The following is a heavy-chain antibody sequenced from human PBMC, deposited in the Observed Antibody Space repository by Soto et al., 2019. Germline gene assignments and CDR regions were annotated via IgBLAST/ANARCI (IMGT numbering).Heavy chain of an antibody. J-gene: IGHJ3*01. CDR2: ITASGGLT. CDR3: ARDSGTYRFDAFDV. V-gene: IGHV3-23*01. D-gene: IGHD1-26*01. CDR1: GFRFESHA. Sequence: DVQLLESGGGLVQPGGSLRLSCLVSGFRFESHAMNWVRQAPGRGLEWVSRITASGGLTDYADSVKGRFTVSRDNSKNTLDLQITSLRVDDTAIYYCARDSGTYRFDAFDVWGQGTMVTVSS.